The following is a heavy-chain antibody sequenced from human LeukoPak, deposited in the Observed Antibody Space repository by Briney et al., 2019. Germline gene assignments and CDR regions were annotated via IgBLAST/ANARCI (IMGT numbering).Heavy chain of an antibody. CDR1: GGSFSGYY. V-gene: IGHV4-34*01. Sequence: SETLSLTCAVYGGSFSGYYWSWIRQPPGKGLEWIGEINHSGSTNYNPSLKSRVTISVDTSKNQFSLKLSSVTAADTAVYYCARQRATIAAYYFDYWGQGTLVTVSS. CDR2: INHSGST. J-gene: IGHJ4*02. D-gene: IGHD6-25*01. CDR3: ARQRATIAAYYFDY.